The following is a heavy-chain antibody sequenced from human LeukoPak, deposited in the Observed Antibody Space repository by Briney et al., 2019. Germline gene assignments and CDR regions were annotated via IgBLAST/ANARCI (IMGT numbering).Heavy chain of an antibody. CDR3: AKAGVLGYYYYGMDV. Sequence: GASVKVSCKASGYTFTSYGISWVRQAPGQGLEWMGWISAYNGNTNYAQKLQGRVTMTTDTSTSTAYMELRSLRSDDTAVYYCAKAGVLGYYYYGMDVWGQGTTVTVSS. CDR1: GYTFTSYG. CDR2: ISAYNGNT. J-gene: IGHJ6*02. V-gene: IGHV1-18*01.